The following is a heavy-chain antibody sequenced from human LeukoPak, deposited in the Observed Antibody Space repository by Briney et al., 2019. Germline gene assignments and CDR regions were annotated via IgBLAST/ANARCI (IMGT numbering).Heavy chain of an antibody. V-gene: IGHV3-30*18. D-gene: IGHD2-21*02. Sequence: GRSLRLSCAASGFIFNNYGMHWVRQAPGKGLEWVAVISYDGSNKNYADSVKGGFTISRDSSKNTVYLQMNSLRVEDTAVYYCAKDWAPYCGGDCYFNYWGQGTLVTVSS. CDR2: ISYDGSNK. J-gene: IGHJ4*02. CDR1: GFIFNNYG. CDR3: AKDWAPYCGGDCYFNY.